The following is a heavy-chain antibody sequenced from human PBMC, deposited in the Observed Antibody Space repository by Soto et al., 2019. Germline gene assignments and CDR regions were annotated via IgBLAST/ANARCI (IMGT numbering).Heavy chain of an antibody. Sequence: SETLSLTCTVSGASISNHYWSWIRQSPGKGLEWIGYVSNTGITSYSRSIQGRVTISVDSSKNRISLSLSSVTAADTAVYYCARTPEGFGDFDYWGQGTLVTVSS. CDR1: GASISNHY. V-gene: IGHV4-59*11. D-gene: IGHD3-10*01. CDR3: ARTPEGFGDFDY. J-gene: IGHJ4*02. CDR2: VSNTGIT.